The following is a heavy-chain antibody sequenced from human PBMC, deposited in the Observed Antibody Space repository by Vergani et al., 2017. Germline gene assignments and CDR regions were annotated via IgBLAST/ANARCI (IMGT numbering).Heavy chain of an antibody. D-gene: IGHD1-1*01. V-gene: IGHV4-59*01. CDR2: IYYSGST. J-gene: IGHJ5*02. CDR1: GGSISSYY. CDR3: ARVSGTNRNWFDP. Sequence: QVQLQQWGAGLLKPSETLSLTCAVYGGSISSYYWSWIRQPPGKGLEWIGYIYYSGSTNYNPSLKSRVTISVDTSKNQFSLKLSSVTAADTAVYYCARVSGTNRNWFDPWGQGTLVTVSS.